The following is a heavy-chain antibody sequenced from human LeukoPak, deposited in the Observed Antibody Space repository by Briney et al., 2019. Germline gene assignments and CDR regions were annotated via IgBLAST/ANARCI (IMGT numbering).Heavy chain of an antibody. V-gene: IGHV4-61*08. D-gene: IGHD4-17*01. CDR3: ARAYGDYYYYYGMDV. CDR2: IYYSGST. Sequence: MTSETLSLTCTVSGGSISSGGYYWSWIRQHPGKGLEWIGYIYYSGSTNYNPSLKSRVTISVDTSKNQFSLKLSSVTAADTAVYYCARAYGDYYYYYGMDVWGQGTTVTVSS. J-gene: IGHJ6*02. CDR1: GGSISSGGYY.